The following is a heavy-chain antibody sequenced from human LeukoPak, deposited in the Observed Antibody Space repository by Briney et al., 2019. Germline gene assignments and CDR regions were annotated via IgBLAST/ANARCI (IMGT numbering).Heavy chain of an antibody. V-gene: IGHV1-8*03. CDR1: GYTFTSYD. Sequence: ASVKVSCKASGYTFTSYDINWVPQATGQGLEWMGWMNPNSGNTGYAQKFQGRVTITRNTSISTAYMELSSLRSEDTAVYYCARGLGYCSSTSCQDAFDIWGQGTMVTVSS. D-gene: IGHD2-2*01. CDR3: ARGLGYCSSTSCQDAFDI. J-gene: IGHJ3*02. CDR2: MNPNSGNT.